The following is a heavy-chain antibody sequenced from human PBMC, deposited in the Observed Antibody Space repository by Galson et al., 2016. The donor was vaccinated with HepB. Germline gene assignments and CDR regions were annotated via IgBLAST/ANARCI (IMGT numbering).Heavy chain of an antibody. CDR1: GGSVTSAGYY. V-gene: IGHV4-31*11. CDR2: ISYTGRT. D-gene: IGHD1-14*01. Sequence: TLSLTCAVSGGSVTSAGYYWNWIRQHPGKGLEWIAYISYTGRTDYNVSLKSRPTISVDTSNNQFSLNLTSVTAADTAMYYCVSEYRPRGAFGVWGQGTRVTVSS. J-gene: IGHJ3*01. CDR3: VSEYRPRGAFGV.